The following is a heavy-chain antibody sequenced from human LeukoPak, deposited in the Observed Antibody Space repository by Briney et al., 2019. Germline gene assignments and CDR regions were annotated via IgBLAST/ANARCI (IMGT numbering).Heavy chain of an antibody. J-gene: IGHJ4*02. Sequence: GGSLRLSCAASGFTFSSYSMNWVRQAPGKGLEWVSSISSSSSYIYYADSVKGRFTISRDNAKNSLYLQMNSLRAEDTAVYYCARDKHYGDYSDYWGQETLVTVSS. CDR2: ISSSSSYI. D-gene: IGHD4-17*01. V-gene: IGHV3-21*01. CDR1: GFTFSSYS. CDR3: ARDKHYGDYSDY.